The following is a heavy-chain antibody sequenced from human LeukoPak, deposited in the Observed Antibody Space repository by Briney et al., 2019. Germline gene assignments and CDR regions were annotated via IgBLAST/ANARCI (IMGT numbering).Heavy chain of an antibody. J-gene: IGHJ4*02. V-gene: IGHV3-30*18. CDR3: AKDHVFMITFGGVIDY. D-gene: IGHD3-16*01. CDR2: ISYDGSNK. Sequence: GGSLRLSCEASPFIFSGHWLNWVRQAPGKGLEWVAGISYDGSNKYYADSVKGRFTISRDKSKSTLYLQMNSLKAEDTAVYYCAKDHVFMITFGGVIDYWGQGTLVTVSS. CDR1: PFIFSGHW.